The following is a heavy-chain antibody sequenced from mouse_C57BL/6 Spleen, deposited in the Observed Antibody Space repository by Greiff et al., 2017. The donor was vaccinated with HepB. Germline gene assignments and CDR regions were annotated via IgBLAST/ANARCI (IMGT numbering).Heavy chain of an antibody. CDR1: GFNIKDDY. Sequence: EVQLQESGAELVRPGASVKLSCTASGFNIKDDYMHWVKQRPEQGLEWIGWIDPENGDTEYASKFQGKATITADTSSNTAYLQLSSLTSEDTAVYYCTPLGQPRGFAYWGQGTLVTVSA. D-gene: IGHD3-2*02. V-gene: IGHV14-4*01. CDR3: TPLGQPRGFAY. CDR2: IDPENGDT. J-gene: IGHJ3*01.